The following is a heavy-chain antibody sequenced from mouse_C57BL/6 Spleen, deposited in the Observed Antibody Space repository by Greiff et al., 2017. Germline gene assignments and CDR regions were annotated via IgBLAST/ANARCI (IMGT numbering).Heavy chain of an antibody. Sequence: EVKLVESGPGLVKPSQSLSFTCSVTGYSITSGYYWNWIRQFPGNKLEWMGYISYDGSNNYNPSLKNRLSITRDTSTNQFFLKLNSVTTEDTATYYCAREDGSYYFDYWGQGTTLTVSS. CDR2: ISYDGSN. V-gene: IGHV3-6*01. D-gene: IGHD2-3*01. CDR1: GYSITSGYY. CDR3: AREDGSYYFDY. J-gene: IGHJ2*01.